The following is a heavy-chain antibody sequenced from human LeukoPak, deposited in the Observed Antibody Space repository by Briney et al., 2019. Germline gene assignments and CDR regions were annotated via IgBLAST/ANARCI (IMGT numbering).Heavy chain of an antibody. J-gene: IGHJ4*02. CDR2: IIPIFGTA. CDR3: ARVGSYYDSSGYYGY. Sequence: SVKVSCKASGGTFSSYAISWVRQAPGQGLESMGGIIPIFGTANYAQKFQGRVTITADEPTSTAYMELSSLRSEDTAVYYCARVGSYYDSSGYYGYWGQGTLVTVSS. V-gene: IGHV1-69*13. CDR1: GGTFSSYA. D-gene: IGHD3-22*01.